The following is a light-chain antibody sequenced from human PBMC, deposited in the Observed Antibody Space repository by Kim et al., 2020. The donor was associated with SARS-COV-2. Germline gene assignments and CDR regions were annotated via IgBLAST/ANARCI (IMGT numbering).Light chain of an antibody. CDR3: QQYRTYSRT. Sequence: GDRVTITCRATQSISSWLAWYQQRPGKAPKLLIHDVSSLQSGVPSRFSGSGSGTEFTLTISSLQPDDFATYYCQQYRTYSRTFGQGTKVDIK. CDR1: QSISSW. J-gene: IGKJ1*01. V-gene: IGKV1-5*01. CDR2: DVS.